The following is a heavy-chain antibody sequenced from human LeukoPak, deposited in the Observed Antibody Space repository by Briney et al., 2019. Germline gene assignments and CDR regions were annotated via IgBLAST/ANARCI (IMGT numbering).Heavy chain of an antibody. Sequence: GESLKISCRGSGYSFNTYWFGWVRQMHGEGLEWMGIIYHSDCSTYYAASFQGQVTISADKSINTAYLQWSSLKASDTAMYYCARRQGCSSTSCPPDYWGQGTLVTVSS. CDR2: IYHSDCST. J-gene: IGHJ4*02. CDR1: GYSFNTYW. D-gene: IGHD2-2*01. CDR3: ARRQGCSSTSCPPDY. V-gene: IGHV5-51*01.